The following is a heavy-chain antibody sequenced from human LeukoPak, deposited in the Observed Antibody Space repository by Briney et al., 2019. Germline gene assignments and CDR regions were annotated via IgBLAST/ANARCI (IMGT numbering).Heavy chain of an antibody. J-gene: IGHJ1*01. CDR2: ISRNSRHV. D-gene: IGHD1-26*01. CDR1: GFTFSDYS. V-gene: IGHV3-21*01. Sequence: PGGSLRLSCAASGFTFSDYSMNWVRQAPGKGLEWVSSISRNSRHVYYGGSVWGRFTISRDDARNSLFLEMNSLSAEDMAVYYCVRDFMGMGGTTAYLHYWGQGTLVTVSS. CDR3: VRDFMGMGGTTAYLHY.